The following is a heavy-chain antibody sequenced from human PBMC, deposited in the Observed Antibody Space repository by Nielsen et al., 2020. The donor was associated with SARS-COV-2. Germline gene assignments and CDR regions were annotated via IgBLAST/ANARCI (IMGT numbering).Heavy chain of an antibody. Sequence: SETLSLTYTVSGGSISSYYWSWIRQPPGKGLEWIGYIYYSGSTNYNPSLKSRVTISVDTSKNQFSLKLSSVTAADTAVYYCARNSMVRGVNPLDYWGQGTLVTVSS. J-gene: IGHJ4*02. D-gene: IGHD3-10*01. V-gene: IGHV4-59*08. CDR2: IYYSGST. CDR3: ARNSMVRGVNPLDY. CDR1: GGSISSYY.